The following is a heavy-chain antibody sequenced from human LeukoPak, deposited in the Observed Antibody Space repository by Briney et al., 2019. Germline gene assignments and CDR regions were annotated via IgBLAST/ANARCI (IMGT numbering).Heavy chain of an antibody. J-gene: IGHJ4*02. CDR3: ARDWYDSSGYWRYYFDY. CDR2: ISTSSNTI. D-gene: IGHD3-22*01. Sequence: PGGSLRLSCAASGFTFSSYSMNWVRQAPGKGLEWISYISTSSNTIYYADSVKGRFTISRDNAKNSLYLQMNSLRAEDTAVYYCARDWYDSSGYWRYYFDYWGQGTLVTVSS. CDR1: GFTFSSYS. V-gene: IGHV3-48*01.